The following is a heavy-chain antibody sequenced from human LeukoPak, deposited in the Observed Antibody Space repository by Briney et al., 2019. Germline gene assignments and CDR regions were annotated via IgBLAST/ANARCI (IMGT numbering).Heavy chain of an antibody. V-gene: IGHV3-23*01. Sequence: GGSLRLSCAASGFTFSSYAMSWVRQAPGKGLEWVSGISGSGASTYYADSVKGRFTISRDNTKNSQFLQMSSLRAEDTAVYFCARIRGDGSTFDYWGQGTLVTVSS. CDR1: GFTFSSYA. CDR2: ISGSGAST. D-gene: IGHD5-24*01. J-gene: IGHJ4*02. CDR3: ARIRGDGSTFDY.